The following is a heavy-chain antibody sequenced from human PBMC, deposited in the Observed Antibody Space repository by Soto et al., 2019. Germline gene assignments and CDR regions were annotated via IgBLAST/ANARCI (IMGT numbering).Heavy chain of an antibody. Sequence: PSETLSLTCTVSGGAINSTVYYWGWIRQPPGKGLEWIGSSNYGGPTYYSPSLQSRVTTSLDTAKNHFSLNLRSVTAADTAVYYCARHGAYSNSVYYYYGMDVWGQGTTVTVYS. CDR3: ARHGAYSNSVYYYYGMDV. CDR2: SNYGGPT. CDR1: GGAINSTVYY. D-gene: IGHD6-13*01. J-gene: IGHJ6*02. V-gene: IGHV4-39*01.